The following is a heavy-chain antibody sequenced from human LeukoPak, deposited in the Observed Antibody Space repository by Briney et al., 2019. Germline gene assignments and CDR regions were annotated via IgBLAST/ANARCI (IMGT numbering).Heavy chain of an antibody. J-gene: IGHJ4*02. V-gene: IGHV4-39*07. Sequence: PSETLSLTCTVSGGSISSSNHYWGWIRQPPGKGLEWIGSIYYTGSTYYSPSLKSRVTISVDTSKNQFSLKLSSVTAADTAVYYCATYCSSTSCDPQFDYWGQGTLVTVSS. CDR1: GGSISSSNHY. D-gene: IGHD2-2*01. CDR3: ATYCSSTSCDPQFDY. CDR2: IYYTGST.